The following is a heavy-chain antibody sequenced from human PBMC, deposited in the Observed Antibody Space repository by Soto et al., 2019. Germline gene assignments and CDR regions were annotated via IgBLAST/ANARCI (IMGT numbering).Heavy chain of an antibody. J-gene: IGHJ4*02. CDR2: ISSSSSTI. V-gene: IGHV3-48*01. CDR3: ARSSYCSGGSCSTAAFDY. D-gene: IGHD2-15*01. Sequence: GGSLRLSCAASGFTFSSYSMNWVRQAPGKGLEWVSYISSSSSTIYYADSVKGRFTISRDNAKNSLYLQMNSLRAEDTAVYYCARSSYCSGGSCSTAAFDYWGQGTLVTVSS. CDR1: GFTFSSYS.